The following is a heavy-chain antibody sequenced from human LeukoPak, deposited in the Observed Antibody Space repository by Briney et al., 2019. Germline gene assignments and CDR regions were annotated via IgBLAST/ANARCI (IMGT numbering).Heavy chain of an antibody. J-gene: IGHJ4*02. CDR3: ARDSSGSSDY. CDR1: GGSFSGYY. V-gene: IGHV4-34*01. Sequence: SETLSLTCAVYGGSFSGYYWSWIRQPPGKGLEWIGEINHSGSTNYNPSLKSRVTISVDTSKNQFSLKLRSVTAAGTAVYYRARDSSGSSDYWGQGTLVTVSS. D-gene: IGHD1-26*01. CDR2: INHSGST.